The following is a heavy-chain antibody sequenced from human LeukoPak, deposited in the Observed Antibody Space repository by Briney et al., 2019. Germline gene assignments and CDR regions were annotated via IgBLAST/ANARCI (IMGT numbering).Heavy chain of an antibody. CDR1: GFTFSSYA. J-gene: IGHJ4*02. CDR2: ISGSGGST. Sequence: GGSLRLSCAASGFTFSSYAMSWVRQAPGKGLEWVSAISGSGGSTYYADSVKGRFTISRDNAKNSLYLQMNSLRAEDTAVYYCARDLTSGSSWYGDFDYWGQGTLVTVSS. CDR3: ARDLTSGSSWYGDFDY. D-gene: IGHD6-13*01. V-gene: IGHV3-23*01.